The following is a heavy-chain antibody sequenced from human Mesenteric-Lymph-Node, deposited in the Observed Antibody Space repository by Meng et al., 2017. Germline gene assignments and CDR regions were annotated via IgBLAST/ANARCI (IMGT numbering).Heavy chain of an antibody. CDR1: GYSISSGHY. J-gene: IGHJ6*02. D-gene: IGHD2-2*01. CDR2: LYPSGST. CDR3: ARDCSSTSCYVNKEDYYYYGMDV. V-gene: IGHV4-38-2*02. Sequence: SETLSLTCNVSGYSISSGHYWGWIRQTPGKGLEWIGGLYPSGSTYYNPSLKSRVTISVDTSKNQFSLKVSSVSAADTAVYYCARDCSSTSCYVNKEDYYYYGMDVWGQGTTVTVSS.